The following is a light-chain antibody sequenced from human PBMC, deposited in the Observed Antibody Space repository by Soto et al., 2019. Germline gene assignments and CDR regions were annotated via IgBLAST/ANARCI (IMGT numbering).Light chain of an antibody. Sequence: IGLGQTAGTLTLDARGVATVCCTRRQSLSSRQLAWYQQKPGQAPRLLIHDASSTATGISERLTGSRSGTAFPLIRSKVGPHAFAVYYCRNYGSRSKTFGLGTKVDIK. CDR1: QSLSSRQ. CDR2: DAS. CDR3: RNYGSRSKT. V-gene: IGKV3-20*01. J-gene: IGKJ1*01.